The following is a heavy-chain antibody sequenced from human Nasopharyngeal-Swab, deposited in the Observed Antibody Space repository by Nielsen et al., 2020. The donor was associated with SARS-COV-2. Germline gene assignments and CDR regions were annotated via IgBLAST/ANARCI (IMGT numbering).Heavy chain of an antibody. CDR3: ARRGAVELGENNFDY. V-gene: IGHV5-51*01. D-gene: IGHD3-10*01. J-gene: IGHJ4*02. Sequence: GESLKISCKGSGYSFTSYWIGWVRQIPGKGLEWMGIIYPGDSDTRYSPSFQGQVTISADKSISTAYLHWSSLKASDTAMYYCARRGAVELGENNFDYWGQGTLVTVSS. CDR1: GYSFTSYW. CDR2: IYPGDSDT.